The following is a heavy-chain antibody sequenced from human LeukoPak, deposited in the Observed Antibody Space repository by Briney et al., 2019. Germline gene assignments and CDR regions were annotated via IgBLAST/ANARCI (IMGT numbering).Heavy chain of an antibody. Sequence: ASVKVSCKASGYTFTGYYMHWVRQAPGQGLEWMGRINPNSGGTNYAQKFQGRVTMTRDTSISTAYMELSRLRSDDTAVYYCARNREPITIFGVVILGDWGQGTRVTVSS. CDR2: INPNSGGT. CDR3: ARNREPITIFGVVILGD. D-gene: IGHD3-3*01. CDR1: GYTFTGYY. J-gene: IGHJ4*02. V-gene: IGHV1-2*06.